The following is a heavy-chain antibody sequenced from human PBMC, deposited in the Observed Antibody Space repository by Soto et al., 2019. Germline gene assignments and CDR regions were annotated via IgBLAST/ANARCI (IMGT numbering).Heavy chain of an antibody. Sequence: ASVKVSCKASGGTFSSYAISWVRQAPGQGLEWMGGIIPILGIANYAQKFQGRVTITADKSTSTAYMELSSLRSEDTAVYYCARDHKRDTAMDYYYYYGMDVWGQGTTVTVSS. CDR1: GGTFSSYA. CDR2: IIPILGIA. D-gene: IGHD5-18*01. CDR3: ARDHKRDTAMDYYYYYGMDV. J-gene: IGHJ6*02. V-gene: IGHV1-69*10.